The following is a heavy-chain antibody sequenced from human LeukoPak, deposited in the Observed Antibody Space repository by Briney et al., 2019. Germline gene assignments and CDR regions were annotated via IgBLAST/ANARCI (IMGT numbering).Heavy chain of an antibody. V-gene: IGHV3-23*01. CDR2: ISASGGNA. CDR3: ARGGSEHFREMAASN. J-gene: IGHJ4*02. D-gene: IGHD5-24*01. Sequence: GGSLRLSCATSEFTFSSYAMTWVRQAPGKGLEWVSTISASGGNAYYADSVKGRFTISRDNAKNTLYLQMNSLRAEDTAVYYCARGGSEHFREMAASNWGQGTLVTVSS. CDR1: EFTFSSYA.